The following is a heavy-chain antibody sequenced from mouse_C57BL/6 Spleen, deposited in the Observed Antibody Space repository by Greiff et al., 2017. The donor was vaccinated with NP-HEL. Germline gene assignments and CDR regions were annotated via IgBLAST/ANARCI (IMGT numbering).Heavy chain of an antibody. V-gene: IGHV5-4*01. J-gene: IGHJ4*01. CDR3: AREDYGSSLYAMDY. Sequence: EVQLKESGGGLVKPGGSLKLSCAASGFTFSSYAMSWVRQTPEKRLEWVATISDGGSYTYYPDNVKGRFTISRDNAKNNLYLQMSHLKSEDTAMYYCAREDYGSSLYAMDYWGQGTSVTVSS. CDR2: ISDGGSYT. CDR1: GFTFSSYA. D-gene: IGHD1-1*01.